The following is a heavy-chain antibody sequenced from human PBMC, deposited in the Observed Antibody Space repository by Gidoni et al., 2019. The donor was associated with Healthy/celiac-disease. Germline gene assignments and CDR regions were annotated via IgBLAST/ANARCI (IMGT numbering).Heavy chain of an antibody. CDR1: GFTFSRYA. CDR2: ISYDGSNK. J-gene: IGHJ4*02. Sequence: QVQLVESGGGVVQPGRSLRLSCAASGFTFSRYAMHWVRQAPGKGLEWVAVISYDGSNKYYADSVKDRFTISRDNSKNTLYLQMNSLRAEDTAVYYCARGPYCGGDGYGVDYWGQGTLVTVSS. CDR3: ARGPYCGGDGYGVDY. V-gene: IGHV3-30-3*01. D-gene: IGHD2-21*01.